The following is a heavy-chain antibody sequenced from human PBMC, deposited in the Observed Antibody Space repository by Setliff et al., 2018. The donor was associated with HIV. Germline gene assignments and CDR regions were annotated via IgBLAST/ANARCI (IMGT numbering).Heavy chain of an antibody. J-gene: IGHJ6*03. V-gene: IGHV4-31*03. Sequence: PSETLSLTCTVSGGSISSGGYYWSWIRQHPGKGLEWIGYIYYSGSTYHNPSLKSRVTMSVDTSKNQFSLKLSSMTAADTAVYYCARARGLLPYYYLDVWGKGTTVTVSS. CDR2: IYYSGST. CDR1: GGSISSGGYY. CDR3: ARARGLLPYYYLDV. D-gene: IGHD3-10*01.